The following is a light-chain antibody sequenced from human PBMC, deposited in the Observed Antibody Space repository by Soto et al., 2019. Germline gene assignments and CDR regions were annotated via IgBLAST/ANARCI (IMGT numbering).Light chain of an antibody. CDR3: QQYGDSPDTDRWT. V-gene: IGKV3-20*01. CDR1: QSVRSSS. Sequence: EIVLTQSRGTLSLSPGERASLSCRASQSVRSSSLAWYQQKPGQPPRLLIYGASSRATGIPDRFSGSGSGTDFTLTISRLEPEDFAVYFCQQYGDSPDTDRWTFGPGTKVEIK. CDR2: GAS. J-gene: IGKJ1*01.